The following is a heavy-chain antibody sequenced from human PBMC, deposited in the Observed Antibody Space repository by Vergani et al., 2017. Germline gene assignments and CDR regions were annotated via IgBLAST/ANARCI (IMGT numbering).Heavy chain of an antibody. Sequence: EVQLVESGGGLDQPGESLRISCKGSGYSFTSYWNSWVRQMPGKGLEWMGSIDPSDSYTNYSPSFQGHVTISADKSISTAYLQWSSLKASDTAMYYCARLPHDYCSDYWGQGTLVTVSS. V-gene: IGHV5-10-1*03. CDR3: ARLPHDYCSDY. CDR1: GYSFTSYW. CDR2: IDPSDSYT. J-gene: IGHJ4*02. D-gene: IGHD2-21*02.